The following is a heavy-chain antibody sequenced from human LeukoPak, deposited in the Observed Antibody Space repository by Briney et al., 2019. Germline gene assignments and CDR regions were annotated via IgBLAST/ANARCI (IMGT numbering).Heavy chain of an antibody. CDR2: TRNKANSYTT. CDR3: ARAPPHPPWTTAKEYYFDY. Sequence: PGGSLRLSCAASGFTFSDHYMDWVRQAPGKGLEWVGRTRNKANSYTTEYAASVKGRFTISRDDSKNSLYLQMNSLRAEDTAVYYCARAPPHPPWTTAKEYYFDYWGQGTLVTVSS. D-gene: IGHD4-17*01. CDR1: GFTFSDHY. J-gene: IGHJ4*02. V-gene: IGHV3-72*01.